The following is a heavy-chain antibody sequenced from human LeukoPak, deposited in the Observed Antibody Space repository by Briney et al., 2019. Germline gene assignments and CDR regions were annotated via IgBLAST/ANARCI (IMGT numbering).Heavy chain of an antibody. CDR1: GFTFSSYG. CDR3: HITMIVVASYALDY. J-gene: IGHJ4*02. D-gene: IGHD3-22*01. CDR2: IRYDGSNK. Sequence: GGSLRLSCAASGFTFSSYGMHWVRQAPGEGLEGVAFIRYDGSNKYYADSVKGRVTISRDNSKNTLYLQMNSLRADDTAVYYCHITMIVVASYALDYWGQGTLVTVS. V-gene: IGHV3-30*02.